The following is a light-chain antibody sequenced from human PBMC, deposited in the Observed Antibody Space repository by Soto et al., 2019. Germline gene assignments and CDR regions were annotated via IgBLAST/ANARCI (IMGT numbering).Light chain of an antibody. Sequence: DIVMTQSPPSLPVTPGEPASISCRSSQSLLHSNGYNYLDWYLQRPGQSPQLLIYLGSNRASGVPDRFSGSGSGTDFTLKISRVEAEDVGVYYCMQAVQTPPTFGQGTKVEIK. CDR2: LGS. CDR3: MQAVQTPPT. V-gene: IGKV2-28*01. J-gene: IGKJ1*01. CDR1: QSLLHSNGYNY.